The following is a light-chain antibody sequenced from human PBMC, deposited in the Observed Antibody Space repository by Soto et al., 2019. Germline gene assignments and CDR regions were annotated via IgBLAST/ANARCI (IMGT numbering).Light chain of an antibody. CDR3: QQRYSTPVT. J-gene: IGKJ1*01. V-gene: IGKV1-39*01. Sequence: DIQMTQSPSSLSASVGDRVTITCRASQSLNNYLNWYQEKPGKAPKLLIYAASNLRSGVPSRFSGSGSGTDFTLTISSLQPEDFATYYCQQRYSTPVTFGQGTKVDIK. CDR2: AAS. CDR1: QSLNNY.